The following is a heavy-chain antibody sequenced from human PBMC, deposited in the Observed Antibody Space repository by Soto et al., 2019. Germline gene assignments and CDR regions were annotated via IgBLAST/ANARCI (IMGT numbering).Heavy chain of an antibody. D-gene: IGHD3-10*01. J-gene: IGHJ4*02. CDR2: IYYSGST. CDR3: ASVIKYYYGSGSYRTNFDY. Sequence: QVQLQESGPGLVKPSQTLSLTCTVSGGSISSGDYYWSWIRQPPGKGLEWIGYIYYSGSTYYNPSLKSRVTISVDTSKNQFSLKLSSVTAADTAVYYCASVIKYYYGSGSYRTNFDYWGQGTLVTVSS. CDR1: GGSISSGDYY. V-gene: IGHV4-30-4*01.